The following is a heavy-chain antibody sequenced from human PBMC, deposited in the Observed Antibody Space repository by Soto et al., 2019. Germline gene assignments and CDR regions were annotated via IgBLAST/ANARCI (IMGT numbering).Heavy chain of an antibody. J-gene: IGHJ6*02. Sequence: QVQLQESGPGLVKPSGTLSLTCAVSGGSISSSNWWSWVRQPPGKGLEWIGEIYHSGSTNYNPSLKSRVTISVDKSKNQFSLKLSSVTAADTAVYYCARVLLLWFGESNYYYYYGMDVWGQGTTVTVSS. CDR3: ARVLLLWFGESNYYYYYGMDV. V-gene: IGHV4-4*02. CDR2: IYHSGST. D-gene: IGHD3-10*01. CDR1: GGSISSSNW.